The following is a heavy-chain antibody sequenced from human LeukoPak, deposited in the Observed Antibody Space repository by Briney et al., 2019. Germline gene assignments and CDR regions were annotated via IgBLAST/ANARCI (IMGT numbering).Heavy chain of an antibody. CDR2: INSDGGTT. CDR3: ARGGWGTYDPGNLDF. V-gene: IGHV3-74*01. D-gene: IGHD6-19*01. J-gene: IGHJ4*02. CDR1: GFTLSSYW. Sequence: PGGSLRLSCAASGFTLSSYWMHWVRQAPGKGLVWVSRINSDGGTTYYADSVKGRFTISRDISKNTLYLQINSLRAEDTALYYCARGGWGTYDPGNLDFWGQGTLVTVSS.